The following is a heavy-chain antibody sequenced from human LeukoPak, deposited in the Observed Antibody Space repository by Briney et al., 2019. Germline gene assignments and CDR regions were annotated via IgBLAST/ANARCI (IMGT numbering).Heavy chain of an antibody. CDR2: ISYDGSNK. Sequence: GGSLRLSCAASGFTFSSYAMHWVRQAPGKGLEWVAVISYDGSNKYYADSVKGRFTISRDNSKNTLYLQMNSLRAEDPAVYYCARDSATQPRDIVVVPAAMHYYYYYGMDVWGKGTTVTVSS. V-gene: IGHV3-30*04. D-gene: IGHD2-2*01. CDR3: ARDSATQPRDIVVVPAAMHYYYYYGMDV. J-gene: IGHJ6*04. CDR1: GFTFSSYA.